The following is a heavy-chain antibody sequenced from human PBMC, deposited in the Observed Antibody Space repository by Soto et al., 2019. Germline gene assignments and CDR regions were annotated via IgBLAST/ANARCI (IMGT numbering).Heavy chain of an antibody. Sequence: PSETLSLTCVVSSYSISSGFFWAWIRQPPGKGLEWVGSIYHTGDTHYNPSLRSQVSMSVDTSKNHFSLRLTYLTAADTAVYFCARDTNSLDLWGQGILVTVSS. J-gene: IGHJ5*02. CDR1: SYSISSGFF. V-gene: IGHV4-38-2*02. D-gene: IGHD2-8*01. CDR3: ARDTNSLDL. CDR2: IYHTGDT.